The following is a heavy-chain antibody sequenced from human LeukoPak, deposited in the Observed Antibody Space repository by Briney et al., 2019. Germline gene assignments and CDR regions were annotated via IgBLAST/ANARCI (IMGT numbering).Heavy chain of an antibody. J-gene: IGHJ1*01. CDR2: ISYDGSNK. D-gene: IGHD3-22*01. Sequence: GGSLRLSCAASGFTFSSYAMHWVRQAPGKGLEWVAVISYDGSNKYYADSVKGRFTISRDNSKNTLYLQMNSLRAEDTAVYYCARDRFADYYDSSVQHWGQGTLVTVSS. CDR3: ARDRFADYYDSSVQH. V-gene: IGHV3-30*04. CDR1: GFTFSSYA.